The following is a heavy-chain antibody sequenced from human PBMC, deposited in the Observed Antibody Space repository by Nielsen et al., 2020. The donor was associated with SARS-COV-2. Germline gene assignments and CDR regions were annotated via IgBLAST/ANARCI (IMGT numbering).Heavy chain of an antibody. V-gene: IGHV4-4*02. CDR3: ARASWELLNAFDI. Sequence: SETLSLTCAVSGGSISSNNWWSWVRQPPGKGLEWIGEIYHSGSTNYNPSLKSRVTISVDKSKNQFSLKLSSVTAADTAVYYCARASWELLNAFDIWGQGTMVTVSS. CDR2: IYHSGST. CDR1: GGSISSNNW. J-gene: IGHJ3*02. D-gene: IGHD1-26*01.